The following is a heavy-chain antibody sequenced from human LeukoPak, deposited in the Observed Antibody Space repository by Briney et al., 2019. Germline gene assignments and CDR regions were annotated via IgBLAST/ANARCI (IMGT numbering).Heavy chain of an antibody. D-gene: IGHD7-27*01. CDR2: ISSSSSYI. Sequence: PGGSLRLSCAASGFTFSSYSMNWVRQAPGKGLEWVSSISSSSSYIYYADSVKGRFTISRDNAKNSLYLQMNSLRAEDTAVYYCARVGTGYYYMDVWGKGTTVTVSS. CDR3: ARVGTGYYYMDV. V-gene: IGHV3-21*01. CDR1: GFTFSSYS. J-gene: IGHJ6*03.